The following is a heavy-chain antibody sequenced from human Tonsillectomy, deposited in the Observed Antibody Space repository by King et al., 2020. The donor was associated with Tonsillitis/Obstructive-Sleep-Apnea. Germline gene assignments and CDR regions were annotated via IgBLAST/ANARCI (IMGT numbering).Heavy chain of an antibody. CDR3: AKDGERGAYYNFYFMDV. Sequence: VQLVESGGGLVQPGRSLRLSCAASGFTFDDYAMHWVRQAPGKGLEWVAGIIWNSANIGYADSVKGRFTNSRDNAKNSLYLQMNSLRAEDTALYYCAKDGERGAYYNFYFMDVWGKGTTVTVSS. V-gene: IGHV3-9*01. D-gene: IGHD1-26*01. CDR1: GFTFDDYA. CDR2: IIWNSANI. J-gene: IGHJ6*03.